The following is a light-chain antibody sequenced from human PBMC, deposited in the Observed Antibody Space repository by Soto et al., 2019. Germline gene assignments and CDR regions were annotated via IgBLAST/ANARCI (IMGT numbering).Light chain of an antibody. V-gene: IGLV2-23*02. Sequence: QSALTQPASVSGSPGQSITISCTGTSSDVATYNLVSWYQQRPGTAPQLIIYEVTKRPLGVSTRFSGSQSGNTASLTISGLQADDEADYYCCSRVFGGGTQLTVL. CDR2: EVT. J-gene: IGLJ7*01. CDR3: CSRV. CDR1: SSDVATYNL.